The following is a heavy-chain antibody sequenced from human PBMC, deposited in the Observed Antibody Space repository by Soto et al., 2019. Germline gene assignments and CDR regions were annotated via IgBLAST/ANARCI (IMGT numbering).Heavy chain of an antibody. Sequence: SETLSLTCSVSGGSINSSSYFWGWVRQPPGKGLEWIGSIYYSGSTYYNPSLRSRVTISVDTSKNQFSLKLSSVTAADTAVFYCARHYSSGSRDWFDPWGQGTLVTVSS. D-gene: IGHD6-19*01. V-gene: IGHV4-39*01. CDR3: ARHYSSGSRDWFDP. J-gene: IGHJ5*02. CDR1: GGSINSSSYF. CDR2: IYYSGST.